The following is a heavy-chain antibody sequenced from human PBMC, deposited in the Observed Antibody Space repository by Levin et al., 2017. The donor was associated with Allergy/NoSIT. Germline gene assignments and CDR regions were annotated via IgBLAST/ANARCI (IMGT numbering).Heavy chain of an antibody. D-gene: IGHD1-26*01. J-gene: IGHJ4*02. Sequence: SQTLSLTCTVSGGSISSSDWWNWVRQSPEKGLEWIGEIYRSGNTNYNPSLESRVTISIDKFNNQFSLNLRSVTAADTAVYYCARSSYGNQFDYWGPGALVTVSS. V-gene: IGHV4-4*02. CDR1: GGSISSSDW. CDR3: ARSSYGNQFDY. CDR2: IYRSGNT.